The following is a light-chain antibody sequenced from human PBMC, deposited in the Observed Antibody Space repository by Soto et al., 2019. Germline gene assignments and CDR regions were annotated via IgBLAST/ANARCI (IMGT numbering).Light chain of an antibody. Sequence: QSVLTQPASVSGSPGQSITISCTGTSTDVGSHKLVSWYQQYPGNAPKLIIFEAYKRPSGVSNRFSGSKSGSTASLTISGLQTEDEADYYCQSYDGGIRVFGGGTKLTVL. CDR2: EAY. CDR1: STDVGSHKL. V-gene: IGLV2-23*01. CDR3: QSYDGGIRV. J-gene: IGLJ3*02.